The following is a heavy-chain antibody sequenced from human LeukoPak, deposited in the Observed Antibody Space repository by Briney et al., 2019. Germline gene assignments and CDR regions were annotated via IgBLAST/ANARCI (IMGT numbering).Heavy chain of an antibody. Sequence: MPSETLSLTCTVSGGSVSSSSFYWAWIRQPPGKGLEWIANIYYSGSTYYNPSLKSRVTMSADTSENQFSLKLSSVTAADTALYYCARRSGWDYFDYWGQGTLVTVSS. V-gene: IGHV4-39*01. D-gene: IGHD3-10*01. CDR3: ARRSGWDYFDY. CDR2: IYYSGST. CDR1: GGSVSSSSFY. J-gene: IGHJ4*02.